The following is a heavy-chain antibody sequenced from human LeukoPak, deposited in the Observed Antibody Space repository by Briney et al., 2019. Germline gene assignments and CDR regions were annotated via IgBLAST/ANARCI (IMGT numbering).Heavy chain of an antibody. J-gene: IGHJ4*02. Sequence: ASVKVSCKTSGYTFTSYGISWVRQAPGQGLEWMGWINPNSGGTNYAQKFQGRVTMTRDTSISTAYMELSRLRSDDTAVYYCAREDTAMGSFDYWGQGTLVTVSS. V-gene: IGHV1-2*02. CDR2: INPNSGGT. CDR1: GYTFTSYG. D-gene: IGHD5-18*01. CDR3: AREDTAMGSFDY.